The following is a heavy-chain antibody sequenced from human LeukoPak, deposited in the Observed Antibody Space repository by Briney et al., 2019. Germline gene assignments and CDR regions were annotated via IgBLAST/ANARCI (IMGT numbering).Heavy chain of an antibody. Sequence: GGSLRLSCAASGFTFSSYGMHWVRQAPGKGLEWVAFIRYDGSNKYYADSVKGRFTISRDNSKNTLYLQMNSLRAEDTAVYYCAKPGGYYDSSGYFDYWGQGTLVTVSS. V-gene: IGHV3-30*02. CDR2: IRYDGSNK. D-gene: IGHD3-22*01. J-gene: IGHJ4*02. CDR1: GFTFSSYG. CDR3: AKPGGYYDSSGYFDY.